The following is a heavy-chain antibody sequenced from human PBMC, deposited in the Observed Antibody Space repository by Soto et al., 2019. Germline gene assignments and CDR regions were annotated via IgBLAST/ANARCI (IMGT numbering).Heavy chain of an antibody. Sequence: GGSLRLSCAASGFAFSGFAMHWVRQAPGKGLEWLAVISYDGNKEYYVDSVKGRFTLSRDNSKNTLYLQTNSLRVEDTAVYFCAKDVSTYSGGYTYSFDCWGQGALVTVSS. CDR3: AKDVSTYSGGYTYSFDC. CDR2: ISYDGNKE. CDR1: GFAFSGFA. J-gene: IGHJ4*02. V-gene: IGHV3-30*18. D-gene: IGHD1-26*01.